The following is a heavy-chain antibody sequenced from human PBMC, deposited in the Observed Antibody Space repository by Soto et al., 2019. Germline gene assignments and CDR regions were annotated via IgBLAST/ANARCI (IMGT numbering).Heavy chain of an antibody. CDR1: GGSISSYY. V-gene: IGHV4-59*08. D-gene: IGHD2-15*01. CDR2: IYYSGST. CDR3: ARYGYCSGGSCRTAIAFDI. Sequence: QVQLQESGPGLVKPSETLSLTCTVSGGSISSYYWSWIRQPPGKGLEWIGYIYYSGSTNYNPSLKRRVPISVHTSKNQFSLKLSSVTAADTAVYYCARYGYCSGGSCRTAIAFDIWGQGTMVTVSS. J-gene: IGHJ3*02.